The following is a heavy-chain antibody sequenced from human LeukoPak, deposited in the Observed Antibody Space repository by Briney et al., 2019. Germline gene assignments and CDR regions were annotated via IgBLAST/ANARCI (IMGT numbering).Heavy chain of an antibody. V-gene: IGHV3-33*01. CDR3: ARDLPGYGYDY. J-gene: IGHJ4*02. CDR2: IWYDGSNK. CDR1: GFTFSSYG. D-gene: IGHD5-18*01. Sequence: GRSLRLSCAASGFTFSSYGMPWVRQAPGKGLEWVAVIWYDGSNKYYADSVKGRFTISRDNSKNTLYLQMNSLRAEDTAVYYCARDLPGYGYDYWGQGTLVTVSS.